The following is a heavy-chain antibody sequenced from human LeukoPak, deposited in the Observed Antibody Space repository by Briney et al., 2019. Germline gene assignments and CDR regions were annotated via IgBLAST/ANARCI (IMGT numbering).Heavy chain of an antibody. V-gene: IGHV4-59*01. CDR2: IYYSGST. CDR1: GGSISSYY. D-gene: IGHD4-11*01. Sequence: SETLSLTCTVSGGSISSYYWSWIRQPPGKGLEWIGYIYYSGSTNYNPSLKSRVTISVDTSKNQFSLKLSSVTAADTAVYYCARGPTTVPATYYFDYWGQGTLVTVS. CDR3: ARGPTTVPATYYFDY. J-gene: IGHJ4*02.